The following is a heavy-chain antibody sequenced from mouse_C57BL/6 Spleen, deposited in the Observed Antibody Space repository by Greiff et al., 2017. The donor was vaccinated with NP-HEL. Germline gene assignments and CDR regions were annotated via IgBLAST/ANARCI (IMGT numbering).Heavy chain of an antibody. CDR1: GFTFSDYG. CDR3: ARSPILSYFDY. V-gene: IGHV5-17*01. Sequence: EVMLVESGGGLVKPGGSLKLSCAASGFTFSDYGMHWVRQAPEKGLEWVAYISSGSSTSYYADTVKGRFTISRDNAKNTLFLQMTSLRSEDTAKYYCARSPILSYFDYWGQGTTLTVSS. J-gene: IGHJ2*01. CDR2: ISSGSSTS.